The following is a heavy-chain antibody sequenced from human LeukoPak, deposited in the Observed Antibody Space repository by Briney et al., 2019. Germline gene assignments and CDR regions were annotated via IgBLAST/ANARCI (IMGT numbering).Heavy chain of an antibody. D-gene: IGHD2-15*01. V-gene: IGHV4-34*01. CDR2: TNHSGST. CDR3: ARIKYCSGGSCYSPDY. J-gene: IGHJ4*02. Sequence: PSETLSLTCAVYGGSFSGYYWSWIRQPPGKGREWIGETNHSGSTNYNPSLKSRVTISVDTSKNQFSLKLSSVTAADTAVYYCARIKYCSGGSCYSPDYWGQGTLVTVSS. CDR1: GGSFSGYY.